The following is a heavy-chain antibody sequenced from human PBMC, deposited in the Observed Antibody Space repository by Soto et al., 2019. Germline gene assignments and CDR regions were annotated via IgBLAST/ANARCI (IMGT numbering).Heavy chain of an antibody. CDR1: GGSISSSSYY. CDR3: ARLTIFGVVSIS. V-gene: IGHV4-39*01. D-gene: IGHD3-3*01. Sequence: QLQLQESGPGLVKPSETLSLTCTVSGGSISSSSYYWGWIRQPPGKGLEWIGSIYYSGSTYYNPSLKSRGTISVDTSKNQFSLKLSSVTAADTAVYYCARLTIFGVVSISWGQGTLVTVSS. CDR2: IYYSGST. J-gene: IGHJ5*02.